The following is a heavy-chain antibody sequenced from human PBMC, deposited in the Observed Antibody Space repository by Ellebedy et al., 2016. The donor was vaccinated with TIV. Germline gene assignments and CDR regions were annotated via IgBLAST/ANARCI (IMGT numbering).Heavy chain of an antibody. J-gene: IGHJ4*02. V-gene: IGHV3-74*01. CDR3: ARGTGKYGDWDY. CDR1: GFTLSSYW. CDR2: INTVGTTT. D-gene: IGHD2-21*01. Sequence: GESLKISXTASGFTLSSYWVHWVRQAPGEGLVWVSRINTVGTTTYYADSVKGRFTISRDNSKNTVFLQVSSLRVEDTALYYCARGTGKYGDWDYWGLGTLVTVSS.